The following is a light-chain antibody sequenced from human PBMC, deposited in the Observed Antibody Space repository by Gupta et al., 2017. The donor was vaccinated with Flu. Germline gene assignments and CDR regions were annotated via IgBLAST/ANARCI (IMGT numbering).Light chain of an antibody. Sequence: PSSLSASVGDRITITCRASQDIRDSLAWYQHKPGKGPSLLIYAASTLHSGVPSRFRGSGSGTEFTLTISRLQPEDVATYYCQKVNGAPITFGGGTKVEI. J-gene: IGKJ4*01. V-gene: IGKV1-27*01. CDR1: QDIRDS. CDR2: AAS. CDR3: QKVNGAPIT.